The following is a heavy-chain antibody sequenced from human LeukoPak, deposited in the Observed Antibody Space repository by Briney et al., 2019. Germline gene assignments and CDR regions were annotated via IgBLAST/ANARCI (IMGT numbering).Heavy chain of an antibody. V-gene: IGHV1-2*02. CDR1: GYTFTSYY. CDR3: AREEDIVVVPAASNGFNDY. Sequence: ASVKVSCKASGYTFTSYYMHWVRQAPGQGLEWMGWINPNSGGTDYAQKFQGRVTMTRDTSISTAYMELSRLRSDDTAVYYCAREEDIVVVPAASNGFNDYWGQGTLVTVSS. D-gene: IGHD2-2*01. J-gene: IGHJ4*02. CDR2: INPNSGGT.